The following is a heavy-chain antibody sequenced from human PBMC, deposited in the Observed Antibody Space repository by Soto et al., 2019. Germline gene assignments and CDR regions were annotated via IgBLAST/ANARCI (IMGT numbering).Heavy chain of an antibody. CDR2: TYYRSKWYN. Sequence: SQTLSLTCAISGDSVSSNSAAWNWIRQSPSRGLEWLGRTYYRSKWYNDYAVSVKSRITINPDTSKNQFSLQLNSVTPEDTAVYYCARVGIVVVPAARYYGLDVWGQGTKVTVYS. D-gene: IGHD2-2*01. CDR1: GDSVSSNSAA. J-gene: IGHJ6*02. CDR3: ARVGIVVVPAARYYGLDV. V-gene: IGHV6-1*01.